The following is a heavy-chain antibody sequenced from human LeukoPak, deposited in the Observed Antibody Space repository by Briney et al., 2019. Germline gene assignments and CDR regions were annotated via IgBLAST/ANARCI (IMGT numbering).Heavy chain of an antibody. CDR3: ARAPGGSLYFDY. CDR1: GYSISSGYY. Sequence: SETLSLTCTVSGYSISSGYYWGWIRQPPGKGLEWIGSVYHNGNTYFNPSLNSRVTISVDTSKNQFSLNLSSVTAADTAVYYCARAPGGSLYFDYWGQGTLVTVSS. J-gene: IGHJ4*02. V-gene: IGHV4-38-2*02. CDR2: VYHNGNT. D-gene: IGHD3-10*01.